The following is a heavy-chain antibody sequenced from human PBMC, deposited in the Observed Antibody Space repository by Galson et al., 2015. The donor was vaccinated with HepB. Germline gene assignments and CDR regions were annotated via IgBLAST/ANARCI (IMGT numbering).Heavy chain of an antibody. D-gene: IGHD2-2*01. Sequence: SVKVSCKASRYTFTDYDISWVRQAPGQGLEWLGWFSAHSGNTKYAQKFQGRVTMTTDTSTSTAYMELRSLRSDDTAVYYCTRSVVPAAMGLGYYYYGMDVWGQGTTVTVSS. CDR2: FSAHSGNT. J-gene: IGHJ6*02. CDR3: TRSVVPAAMGLGYYYYGMDV. CDR1: RYTFTDYD. V-gene: IGHV1-18*01.